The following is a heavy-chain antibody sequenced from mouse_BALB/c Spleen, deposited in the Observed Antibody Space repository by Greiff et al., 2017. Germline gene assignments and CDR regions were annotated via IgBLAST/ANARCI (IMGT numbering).Heavy chain of an antibody. Sequence: GQLQQSGPGLVAPSQSLSITCTVSGFSLTSYGVHCVRQPPGKGLEWLGVIWAGGSTNYNSALMSRLSISKDNSKSQVFLKMNSLQTDDTAMYYCARKGTTAYYAMDYWGQGTSVTVSS. CDR2: IWAGGST. D-gene: IGHD1-2*01. J-gene: IGHJ4*01. V-gene: IGHV2-9*02. CDR3: ARKGTTAYYAMDY. CDR1: GFSLTSYG.